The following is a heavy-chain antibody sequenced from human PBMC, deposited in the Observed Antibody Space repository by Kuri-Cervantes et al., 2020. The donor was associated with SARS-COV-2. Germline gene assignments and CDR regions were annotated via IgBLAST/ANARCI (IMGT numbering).Heavy chain of an antibody. J-gene: IGHJ3*02. D-gene: IGHD2-2*01. Sequence: ASVKVSCKASGYTFTSYGISWVRQATGQGLEGMGWMNPNSGNTGYAQKFQGRVTITRNTSISTAYMELSSLRSEDTAVYYCAREGYCSSTSCSQGGPYAFDIWGQGTMVTVSS. V-gene: IGHV1-8*03. CDR1: GYTFTSYG. CDR3: AREGYCSSTSCSQGGPYAFDI. CDR2: MNPNSGNT.